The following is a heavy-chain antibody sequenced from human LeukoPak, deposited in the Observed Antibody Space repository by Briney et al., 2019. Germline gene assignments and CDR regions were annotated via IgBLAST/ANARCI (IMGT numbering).Heavy chain of an antibody. J-gene: IGHJ4*02. CDR1: GYSFTSYW. V-gene: IGHV5-51*01. CDR2: IYPGDSDT. CDR3: ARRVYGSGSYPYFDY. D-gene: IGHD3-10*01. Sequence: GESLKISCKGSGYSFTSYWIGWVRQMPGKGLEWMGIIYPGDSDTRYSPSFQGQVTISADKSISTAYLQWSSLEASDTAMYYCARRVYGSGSYPYFDYWGQGTLVTVSS.